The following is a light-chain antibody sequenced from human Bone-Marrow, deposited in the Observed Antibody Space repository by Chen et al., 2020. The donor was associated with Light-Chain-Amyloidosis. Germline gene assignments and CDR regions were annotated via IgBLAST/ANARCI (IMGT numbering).Light chain of an antibody. Sequence: QSVLTHPASASGSPGHATTSSCTGTSSDVGGDNHVSWYQQHPDNAPKLMIYEVTNRPSWVPDRFSGSKSDNTASLTISGLQTEDEADYFCSSYTITNTLVFGSGTRVTVL. V-gene: IGLV2-14*01. J-gene: IGLJ1*01. CDR3: SSYTITNTLV. CDR1: SSDVGGDNH. CDR2: EVT.